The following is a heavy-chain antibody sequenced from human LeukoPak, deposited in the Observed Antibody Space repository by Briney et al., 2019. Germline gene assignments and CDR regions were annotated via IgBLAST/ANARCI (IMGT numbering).Heavy chain of an antibody. CDR3: ATDRWYYDSSGQNLKNWFDP. Sequence: GASVKVSCKVSGYTLTELSMLWVRQAPGNGLERMGGFDPAEGETIHAQKFQGRVTMTADTSTHTAYMDLSSLRSEDTSVYYCATDRWYYDSSGQNLKNWFDPWGQGTLVTVSS. CDR1: GYTLTELS. V-gene: IGHV1-24*01. D-gene: IGHD3-22*01. CDR2: FDPAEGET. J-gene: IGHJ5*02.